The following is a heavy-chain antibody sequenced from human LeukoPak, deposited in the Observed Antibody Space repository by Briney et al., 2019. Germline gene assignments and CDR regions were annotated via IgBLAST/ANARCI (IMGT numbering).Heavy chain of an antibody. CDR2: ISSGSTYI. D-gene: IGHD2-2*02. CDR3: ARDLVPAAIDGMDV. Sequence: PGGSLRLSCAASGFSLSIYSMSWVRQAPGKGLEWVSSISSGSTYIYYADSVKGRFTISRDDAKNSLYLQTNSLGAEDTALYYCARDLVPAAIDGMDVWGQGTTVTVSS. CDR1: GFSLSIYS. J-gene: IGHJ6*02. V-gene: IGHV3-21*01.